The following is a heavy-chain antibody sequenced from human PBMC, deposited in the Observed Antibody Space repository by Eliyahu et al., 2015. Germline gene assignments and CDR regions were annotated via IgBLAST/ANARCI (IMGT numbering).Heavy chain of an antibody. CDR3: ARDDLSLYQYSSSWYGWGDFDI. J-gene: IGHJ3*02. V-gene: IGHV3-21*01. CDR2: ISSSSSYI. CDR1: GFTFSSYX. D-gene: IGHD6-13*01. Sequence: EVQLVESGGGLVKPGGSLRLSCAASGFTFSSYXXXWVRQAPGKGLEWVSSISSSSSYIYYADSVKGRFTISRDNAKNSLYLQMNSLRAEDTAVYYCARDDLSLYQYSSSWYGWGDFDIWGQGTMVTVSS.